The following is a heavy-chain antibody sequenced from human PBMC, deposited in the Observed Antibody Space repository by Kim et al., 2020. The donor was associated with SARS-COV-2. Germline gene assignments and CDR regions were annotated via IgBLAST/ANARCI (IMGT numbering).Heavy chain of an antibody. Sequence: GKTKYSEKFQGRVTITRDTSASTAYMELSSLRFEDSAVYYCARDQGVGDYWGQGALVTVSS. CDR3: ARDQGVGDY. V-gene: IGHV1-3*01. J-gene: IGHJ4*02. D-gene: IGHD1-26*01. CDR2: GKT.